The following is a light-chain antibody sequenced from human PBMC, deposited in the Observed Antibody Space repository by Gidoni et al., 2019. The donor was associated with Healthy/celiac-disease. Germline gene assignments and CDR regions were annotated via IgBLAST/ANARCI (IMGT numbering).Light chain of an antibody. CDR2: GAS. Sequence: EIVLTQSPGTLSLSPGERATLSCRASQSVSSSYLALYQQKPGQAPRLLIYGASSRATGIPDRFSGSGSGTDFTLTISRLEPEDCAVYYCQQYGSSPLTFGGGTKVEIK. J-gene: IGKJ4*01. CDR1: QSVSSSY. CDR3: QQYGSSPLT. V-gene: IGKV3-20*01.